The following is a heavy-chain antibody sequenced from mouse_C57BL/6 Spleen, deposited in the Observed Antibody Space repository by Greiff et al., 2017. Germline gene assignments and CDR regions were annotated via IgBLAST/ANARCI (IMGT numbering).Heavy chain of an antibody. J-gene: IGHJ4*01. CDR3: ARDGSSYRYAMDY. Sequence: VQLQQPGAELVRPGSSVKLSCKASGYTFTSYWMDWVKQRPGQGLEWIGNIYPSDSETHYNQKFKDKATLTVDKSSSTAYMQLSSLTSEDSAVYYCARDGSSYRYAMDYWGQGTSVTVSS. V-gene: IGHV1-61*01. CDR2: IYPSDSET. CDR1: GYTFTSYW. D-gene: IGHD1-1*01.